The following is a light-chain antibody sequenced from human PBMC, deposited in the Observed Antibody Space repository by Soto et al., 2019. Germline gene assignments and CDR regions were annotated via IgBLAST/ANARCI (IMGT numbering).Light chain of an antibody. V-gene: IGKV3-20*01. CDR3: QQYGSSPQT. CDR1: QTITNNY. J-gene: IGKJ1*01. Sequence: EIVLTQSPGTLSLSPGEGATLSCRASQTITNNYLAWYQQKPGQAPRLLIYAASTRATGIPDRFSGSGSGADFTLTVNRLEPEDFAVYYCQQYGSSPQTFGQGTKVEI. CDR2: AAS.